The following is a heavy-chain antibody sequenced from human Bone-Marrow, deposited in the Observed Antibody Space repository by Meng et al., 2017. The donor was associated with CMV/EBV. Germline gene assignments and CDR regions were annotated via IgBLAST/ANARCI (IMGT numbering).Heavy chain of an antibody. CDR1: GFTLSSYE. J-gene: IGHJ4*02. CDR2: IGDSGRTL. Sequence: GGSLRLSCAASGFTLSSYEMNWVRQAPGKGLEWIAYIGDSGRTLYYADSVKGRFTISSDNAENSLYLQMNSLRAEDTAVYYCARWVTASYFRGYSYGREDYWGQGTLVTVSS. V-gene: IGHV3-48*03. D-gene: IGHD5-18*01. CDR3: ARWVTASYFRGYSYGREDY.